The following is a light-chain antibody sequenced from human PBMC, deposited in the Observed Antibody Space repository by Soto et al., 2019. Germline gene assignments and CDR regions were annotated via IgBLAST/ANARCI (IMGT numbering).Light chain of an antibody. CDR3: QQDDTSPRT. Sequence: ESVLTQSPDTLSLSTGERATLSCRASQSVSTNRLAWYQQKPGQAPRLLIYGASTRATGIPDRFSGSGSGTDFTLTISRLEPADFAAYYCQQDDTSPRTFGQGTKVEI. CDR2: GAS. J-gene: IGKJ1*01. CDR1: QSVSTNR. V-gene: IGKV3-20*01.